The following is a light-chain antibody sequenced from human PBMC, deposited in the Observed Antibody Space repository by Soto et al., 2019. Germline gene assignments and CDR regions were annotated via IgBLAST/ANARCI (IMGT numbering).Light chain of an antibody. Sequence: EIVMTQSPATLSVSPGERATLSCRASQSVSSNLAWYQQKPGQAPRLLIYGASTRATGIPARFSGSGSGTEFTLTISSLQPEDFAVYYCQQYNTWLRTFGQGTKWIS. J-gene: IGKJ1*01. CDR3: QQYNTWLRT. CDR2: GAS. V-gene: IGKV3-15*01. CDR1: QSVSSN.